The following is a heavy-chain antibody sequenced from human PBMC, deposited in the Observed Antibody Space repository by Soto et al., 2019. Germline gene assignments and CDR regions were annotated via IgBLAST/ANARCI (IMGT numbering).Heavy chain of an antibody. D-gene: IGHD5-12*01. CDR2: ISYTGST. V-gene: IGHV4-59*01. CDR1: GAPNSAYY. CDR3: ARRRDGYTGVWFDP. J-gene: IGHJ5*02. Sequence: SETLSLTCTVSGAPNSAYYWTWIRQPPGKGLEWIGHISYTGSTNYNPSLKSRVTISLDTSKNQFSLNLTSVTAADTAVYYCARRRDGYTGVWFDPWGQGTLVTVSS.